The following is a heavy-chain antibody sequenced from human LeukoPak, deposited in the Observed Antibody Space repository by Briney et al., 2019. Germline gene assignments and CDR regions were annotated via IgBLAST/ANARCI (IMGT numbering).Heavy chain of an antibody. D-gene: IGHD2-21*01. CDR2: ISYDGSNK. V-gene: IGHV3-30*04. Sequence: GRSLRLSCAASGFTFSSYAMHWVRQAPGKGLEWVAVISYDGSNKYYADSVKGRFTISRDNSKNTLYLQMNSLRAEDTVVYYWARGTHIGVVPGGFDYWGQGTLVTVS. CDR3: ARGTHIGVVPGGFDY. CDR1: GFTFSSYA. J-gene: IGHJ4*02.